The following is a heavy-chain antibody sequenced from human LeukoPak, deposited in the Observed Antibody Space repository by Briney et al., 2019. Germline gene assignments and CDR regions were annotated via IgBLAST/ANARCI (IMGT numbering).Heavy chain of an antibody. CDR1: GYTFTSYA. CDR3: ASAPWRGSYYPCGY. J-gene: IGHJ4*02. D-gene: IGHD1-26*01. Sequence: ASVKVSCKASGYTFTSYAMHWGRQAPGRRLEWMGWINAGNGNTKYSQKFQGRVTITRDTSASTAYMELSSLRSEDTAVYYCASAPWRGSYYPCGYWGQGTLVTVSS. V-gene: IGHV1-3*01. CDR2: INAGNGNT.